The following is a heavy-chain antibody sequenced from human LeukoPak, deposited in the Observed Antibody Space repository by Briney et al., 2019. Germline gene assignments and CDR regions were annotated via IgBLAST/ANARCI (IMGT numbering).Heavy chain of an antibody. J-gene: IGHJ4*02. D-gene: IGHD3-3*01. V-gene: IGHV4-39*01. CDR1: GGSISSSSYY. Sequence: SETLSLTCTVSGGSISSSSYYWGWIRQPPGKGLEWIGSIYYSGSTYYNPSLKSRVTISVDTSKNQFSLKLSSVTAADTAVYYCARHGIFGVVIVYYFDYWGQGTLVTVSS. CDR3: ARHGIFGVVIVYYFDY. CDR2: IYYSGST.